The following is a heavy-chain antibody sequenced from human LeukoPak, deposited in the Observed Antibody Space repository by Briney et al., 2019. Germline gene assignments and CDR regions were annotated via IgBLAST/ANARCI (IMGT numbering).Heavy chain of an antibody. V-gene: IGHV3-30*18. CDR3: AKEGLWYSSGWYSRYFDY. D-gene: IGHD6-19*01. CDR1: GFTFRSYG. J-gene: IGHJ4*02. CDR2: ISYDGSNK. Sequence: GGSLRLSCAASGFTFRSYGMHWVRQAPGKGLEWVAVISYDGSNKYYADSVKGRFTISRDNSKNTLYLQMNSLRAEDTAVYYCAKEGLWYSSGWYSRYFDYWGQGTLVTVSS.